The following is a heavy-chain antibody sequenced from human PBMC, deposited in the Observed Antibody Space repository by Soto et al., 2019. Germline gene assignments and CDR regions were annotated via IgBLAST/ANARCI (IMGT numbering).Heavy chain of an antibody. CDR2: INAGNGNT. V-gene: IGHV1-3*01. CDR3: ATSLITPNYYYGMDV. J-gene: IGHJ6*02. D-gene: IGHD3-10*01. Sequence: GASVKVSCKASGYTFTSYAMHWVRQAPGHRLEWMGWINAGNGNTKYSQKFQGRVTITRDTSASTAYMELSSLRSEDTAVYYCATSLITPNYYYGMDVWGQGTTVTVSS. CDR1: GYTFTSYA.